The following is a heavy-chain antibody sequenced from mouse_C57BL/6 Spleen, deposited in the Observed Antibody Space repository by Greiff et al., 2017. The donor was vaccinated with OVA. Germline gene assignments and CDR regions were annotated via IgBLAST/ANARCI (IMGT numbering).Heavy chain of an antibody. D-gene: IGHD1-1*01. V-gene: IGHV1-55*01. CDR3: ARRGITTVVALHYYAMDY. CDR2: IYPGSGST. CDR1: GYTFTSYW. J-gene: IGHJ4*01. Sequence: QVQLQQSGAELVKPGASVKMSCKASGYTFTSYWITWVKQRPGQGLEWIGDIYPGSGSTNYNEKFKSKATLTVDTSSSTAYMQLSSLTSEDSAVYYCARRGITTVVALHYYAMDYWGQGTSVTVSS.